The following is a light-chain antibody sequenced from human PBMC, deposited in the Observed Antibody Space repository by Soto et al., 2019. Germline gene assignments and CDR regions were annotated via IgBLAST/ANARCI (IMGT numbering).Light chain of an antibody. CDR3: QHYGGSPPVT. Sequence: EIVLTQSPGTLSLSPGERATLSCRASQSVSSSYLAWYQQKPGLAPRLLIYGASSRATGIPDRFSGSGSGADFPLTISRLEPEDFAVYYCQHYGGSPPVTFGQGTKLEIK. CDR2: GAS. CDR1: QSVSSSY. V-gene: IGKV3-20*01. J-gene: IGKJ2*01.